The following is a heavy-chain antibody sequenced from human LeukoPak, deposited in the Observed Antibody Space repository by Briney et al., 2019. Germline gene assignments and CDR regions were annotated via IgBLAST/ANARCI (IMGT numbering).Heavy chain of an antibody. D-gene: IGHD6-6*01. V-gene: IGHV5-51*01. CDR3: ARQDGSSKYYFDY. J-gene: IGHJ4*02. CDR1: GYSSTYYW. CDR2: IYPGDSDT. Sequence: GESLKISCKGSGYSSTYYWIGWVRQMPGKGLEWMGIIYPGDSDTRYRPSFQGQVTISVDKSISTAYLQWSRLKASDTAMYYCARQDGSSKYYFDYWGQGTLVTVSS.